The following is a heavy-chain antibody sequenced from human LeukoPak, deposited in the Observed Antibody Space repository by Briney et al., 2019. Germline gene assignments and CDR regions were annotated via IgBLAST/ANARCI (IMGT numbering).Heavy chain of an antibody. CDR2: IYYSGST. V-gene: IGHV4-31*03. CDR3: ARSAQTVTTFPLDY. J-gene: IGHJ4*02. D-gene: IGHD4-17*01. Sequence: SQTLSLTCTVSGGSVSSGGYYWSWIRQHPGQGLEWIGYIYYSGSTYYNPSLQSRVTISVDTSKNQFSLKLSSVSAADTAVYYCARSAQTVTTFPLDYWGQGTLVTVSS. CDR1: GGSVSSGGYY.